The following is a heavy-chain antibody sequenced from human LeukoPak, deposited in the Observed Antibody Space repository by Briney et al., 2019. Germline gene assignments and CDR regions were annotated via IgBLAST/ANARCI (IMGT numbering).Heavy chain of an antibody. V-gene: IGHV3-30*18. CDR1: GFTFSSYG. D-gene: IGHD3-10*01. J-gene: IGHJ4*02. Sequence: GGSLRLSCAASGFTFSSYGMHWVRQAPGKGLEWVAVISYDGSNKYYADSVKGRFTISRDNSKNTLYLQMNSLRAEDTAVYYCAKDSGYYYGSGNYWGQGTLVTVSS. CDR3: AKDSGYYYGSGNY. CDR2: ISYDGSNK.